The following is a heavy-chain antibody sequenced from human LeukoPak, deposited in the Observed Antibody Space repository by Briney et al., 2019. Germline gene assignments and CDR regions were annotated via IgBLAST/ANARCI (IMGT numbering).Heavy chain of an antibody. D-gene: IGHD3-22*01. CDR2: ISSSSSYI. J-gene: IGHJ4*02. CDR1: GFTFRRYS. CDR3: ARFDPSYYYDSIGPYYFDY. V-gene: IGHV3-21*01. Sequence: GGSLRLSCAASGFTFRRYSMNWVRQAPGKGLGWVSSISSSSSYIYYAGSVKGRFTISRDNAKNSLYLQMNSLRAEDTAVYYCARFDPSYYYDSIGPYYFDYWGQGTLVTVSS.